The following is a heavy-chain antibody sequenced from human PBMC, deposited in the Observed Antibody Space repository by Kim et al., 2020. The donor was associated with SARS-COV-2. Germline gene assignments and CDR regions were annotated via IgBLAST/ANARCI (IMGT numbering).Heavy chain of an antibody. D-gene: IGHD3-22*01. CDR3: ARDRYYYDSSGDYYYYGMDV. Sequence: RFTISRDNAKNSLYLQMNSLRAEDTAVYYCARDRYYYDSSGDYYYYGMDVWGQGTTVTVSS. J-gene: IGHJ6*02. V-gene: IGHV3-11*05.